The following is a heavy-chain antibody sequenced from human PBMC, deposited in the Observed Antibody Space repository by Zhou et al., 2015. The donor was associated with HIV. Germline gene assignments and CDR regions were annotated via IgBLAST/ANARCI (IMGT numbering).Heavy chain of an antibody. CDR1: GGTFSSYT. Sequence: QVQLVQSGAEVKKPGSSVKVSCKASGGTFSSYTISWVRQAPGQGLEWMGRIIPILGIANYAQKFQGRVTITADKSTSTAYMELSSLRSEDTAVYYCAREGGGGLYDILTGIKFDYWGQGTLVTVSS. CDR2: IIPILGIA. V-gene: IGHV1-69*08. CDR3: AREGGGGLYDILTGIKFDY. J-gene: IGHJ4*02. D-gene: IGHD3-9*01.